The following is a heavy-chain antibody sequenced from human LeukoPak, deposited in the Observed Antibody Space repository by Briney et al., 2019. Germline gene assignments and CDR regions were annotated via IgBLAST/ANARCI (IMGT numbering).Heavy chain of an antibody. J-gene: IGHJ5*02. V-gene: IGHV4-39*07. D-gene: IGHD3-22*01. CDR1: GGSISSSNYY. CDR2: IYYSGST. Sequence: SETLSLTCTVSGGSISSSNYYWAWIRQPPGKGLGWIGSIYYSGSTYYNSSLKSRVTISVDTSKNQFSLKLSSVTAADTAVYYCARSVRYYYDTSGYYYVDPWGQGTLVTVSS. CDR3: ARSVRYYYDTSGYYYVDP.